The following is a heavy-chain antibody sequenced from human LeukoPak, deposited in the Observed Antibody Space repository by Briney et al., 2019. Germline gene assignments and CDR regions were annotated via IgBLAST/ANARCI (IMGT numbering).Heavy chain of an antibody. J-gene: IGHJ4*02. CDR1: GYTFTGYY. Sequence: ASVKVSCKASGYTFTGYYMHWVRPAPGKGLEWMGWINPNSGGTNYAQKFQGRVTMTRDTSISTAYMELSRLRSDDTAVYYCARDQAMVTEFDYWGQGTLVTVSS. CDR3: ARDQAMVTEFDY. V-gene: IGHV1-2*02. CDR2: INPNSGGT. D-gene: IGHD5-18*01.